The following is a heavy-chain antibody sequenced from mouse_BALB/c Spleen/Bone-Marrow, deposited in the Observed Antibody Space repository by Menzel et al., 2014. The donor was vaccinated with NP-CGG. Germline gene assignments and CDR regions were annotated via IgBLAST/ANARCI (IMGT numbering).Heavy chain of an antibody. CDR1: GYAFSSYW. V-gene: IGHV1-80*01. J-gene: IGHJ3*01. CDR3: AREDGSSPFAY. D-gene: IGHD1-1*01. Sequence: LVESGAELVRPGSSVKISCKASGYAFSSYWMNWVKQRPGQGLEWIGQIYPGDGDTNYNGEFKGKATLTADKSSSTAYMQLSSLTSEDSAVYFCAREDGSSPFAYWGQGTLVTVSA. CDR2: IYPGDGDT.